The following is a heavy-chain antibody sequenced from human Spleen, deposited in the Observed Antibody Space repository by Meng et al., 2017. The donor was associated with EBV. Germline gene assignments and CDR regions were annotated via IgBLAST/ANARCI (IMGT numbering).Heavy chain of an antibody. CDR1: ANPFTDFQ. CDR3: ARELTMPGESDWFDP. V-gene: IGHV1-2*06. D-gene: IGHD3-10*02. Sequence: QVQLVQSGAEVKTPGASVKVSCQASANPFTDFQLHWVRQAPGQGLEWMGRISPNSGATIYARKFHGRVTMTRDTSISTVYMELSSLSSEDTAVYYCARELTMPGESDWFDPWGQGTLVTVSS. CDR2: ISPNSGAT. J-gene: IGHJ5*02.